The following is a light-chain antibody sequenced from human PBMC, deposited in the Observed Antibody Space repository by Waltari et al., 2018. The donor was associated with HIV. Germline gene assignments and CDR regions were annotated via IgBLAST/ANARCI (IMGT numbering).Light chain of an antibody. V-gene: IGLV1-40*01. CDR1: TSNIGAGYD. J-gene: IGLJ2*01. CDR2: GNT. CDR3: QSYDSSLSGVI. Sequence: QSVLTQPPSVSGAPGQRVTISCTGNTSNIGAGYDVHWYQQLPGTAPKLLIYGNTNRPSGVPDRFSGSTSGTSASLAITGLQADDEAYFYCQSYDSSLSGVIFGGGTKLTVL.